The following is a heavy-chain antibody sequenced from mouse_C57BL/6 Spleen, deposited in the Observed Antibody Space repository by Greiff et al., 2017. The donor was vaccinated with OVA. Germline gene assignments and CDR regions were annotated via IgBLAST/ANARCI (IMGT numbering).Heavy chain of an antibody. J-gene: IGHJ3*01. V-gene: IGHV5-4*03. Sequence: DVMLVESGGGLVKPGGSLKLSCAASGFTFSSYAMSWVRQTPEKRLEWVATISDGGSYTYYPDNVKGRFTISRDNAKNNLYLQMSQLKSEDTAMYYCARGGGSSPWFAYWGQGTLVTVSA. CDR2: ISDGGSYT. CDR1: GFTFSSYA. D-gene: IGHD1-1*01. CDR3: ARGGGSSPWFAY.